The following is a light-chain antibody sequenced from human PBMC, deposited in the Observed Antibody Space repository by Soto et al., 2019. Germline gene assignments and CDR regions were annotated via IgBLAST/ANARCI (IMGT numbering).Light chain of an antibody. Sequence: QSVLTQPPSASGSPGQSVTISCTGTSSDVGGYNYVSWYQQHPDKAPKLIIYEVSKRPSGVPDRFSGSKSGNTASLTVSGLQAEDEADYYCSSYAGRYSYVFGTGTKLTVL. CDR1: SSDVGGYNY. J-gene: IGLJ1*01. CDR3: SSYAGRYSYV. CDR2: EVS. V-gene: IGLV2-8*01.